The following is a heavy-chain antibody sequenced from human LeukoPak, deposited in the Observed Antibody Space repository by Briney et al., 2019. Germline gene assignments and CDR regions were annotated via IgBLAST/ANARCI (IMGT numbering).Heavy chain of an antibody. CDR3: ARVPDDYGGNSGWFDP. V-gene: IGHV4-59*02. Sequence: SETLSLTCTVSGGSVSSYYWSWIRQPPGKGLEWIGYIYYSGSTNYNPSLKSRVTISVDTSKNQFSLKLSSVTAADTAVYYCARVPDDYGGNSGWFDPWGQGTLVTVSS. CDR2: IYYSGST. D-gene: IGHD4-23*01. CDR1: GGSVSSYY. J-gene: IGHJ5*02.